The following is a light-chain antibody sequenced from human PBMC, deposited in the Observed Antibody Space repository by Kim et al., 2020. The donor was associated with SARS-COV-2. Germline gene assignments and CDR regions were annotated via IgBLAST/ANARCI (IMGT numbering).Light chain of an antibody. V-gene: IGLV2-14*04. J-gene: IGLJ1*01. CDR1: SSDVGRYNY. Sequence: GQPITISCTGTSSDVGRYNYVSWYQQHPGKAPKLMIYDVSKRPSGISSRFSGSKSGNTASLTSSGLQAEDEADYYCTSYTSSITYVFGTGTKVTVL. CDR3: TSYTSSITYV. CDR2: DVS.